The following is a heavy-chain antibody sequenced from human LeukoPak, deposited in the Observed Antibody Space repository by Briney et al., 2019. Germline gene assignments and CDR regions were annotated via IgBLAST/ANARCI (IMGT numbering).Heavy chain of an antibody. V-gene: IGHV3-74*03. CDR1: GLTFRGYW. CDR3: ARDQYYQLLL. Sequence: GGSLRLSCAGSGLTFRGYWIHWVRQVPGKGLVWVSRINGDGSSATYADSVKGRFTISRDDAKNTVYLQMNNLRAEDTAVYYCARDQYYQLLLWGQGSLVTVSP. CDR2: INGDGSSA. J-gene: IGHJ4*02. D-gene: IGHD2-2*01.